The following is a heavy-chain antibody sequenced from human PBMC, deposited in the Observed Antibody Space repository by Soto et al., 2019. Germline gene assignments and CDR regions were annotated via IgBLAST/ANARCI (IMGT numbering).Heavy chain of an antibody. CDR2: IKQDGSEK. CDR1: GFTFSSYW. D-gene: IGHD3-16*02. CDR3: ASFAYYDYIWGSYLDY. Sequence: PGGSLRLSCAASGFTFSSYWMSWVRQAPGKGLEWVANIKQDGSEKYYVDSVKGRFTISRDNAKNSLYLQVNSLRAEDTAVYYCASFAYYDYIWGSYLDYWGQGTLVTVSS. J-gene: IGHJ4*02. V-gene: IGHV3-7*01.